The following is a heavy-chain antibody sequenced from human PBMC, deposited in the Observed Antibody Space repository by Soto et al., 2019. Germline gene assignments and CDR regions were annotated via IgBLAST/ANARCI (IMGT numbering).Heavy chain of an antibody. J-gene: IGHJ6*02. CDR1: GGSFSGYY. D-gene: IGHD5-18*01. V-gene: IGHV4-34*01. CDR3: AREASYGYAYYGMDV. CDR2: INHSGST. Sequence: SETLSLTCAVYGGSFSGYYWSWIRQPPGKGLEWIGEINHSGSTNYNPSLKSRVTISVDTSKNQFSLKLSSVTAADTAVYYCAREASYGYAYYGMDVWGQGTTVTVSS.